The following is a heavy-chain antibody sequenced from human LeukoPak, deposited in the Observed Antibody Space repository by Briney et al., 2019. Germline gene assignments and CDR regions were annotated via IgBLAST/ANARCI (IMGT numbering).Heavy chain of an antibody. CDR3: ARSASYYDYVWGSYRPNWFDP. CDR1: GGSFSCYY. CDR2: INHSGST. Sequence: PSETLSLTCAVYGGSFSCYYWSWIRQPPGKGLEWSGEINHSGSTNYNPSLKSRVTISVDTSKNQFSLKLSSVTAADTAVYYCARSASYYDYVWGSYRPNWFDPWGQGTLVTVSS. D-gene: IGHD3-16*02. V-gene: IGHV4-34*01. J-gene: IGHJ5*02.